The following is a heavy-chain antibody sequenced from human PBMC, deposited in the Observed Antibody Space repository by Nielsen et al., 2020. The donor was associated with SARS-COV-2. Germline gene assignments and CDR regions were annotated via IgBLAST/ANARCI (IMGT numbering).Heavy chain of an antibody. Sequence: ASVKVSCKPSGYTFTNYAMNWVRQAPGQGLEWMGWINTNTGNPMYAQGFTGRFVFSLDTSVSTAYLQISSLHQGPIGLPPGTLLQEHLWG. V-gene: IGHV7-4-1*02. CDR3: TLLQEHL. CDR1: GYTFTNYA. CDR2: INTNTGNP. J-gene: IGHJ6*01.